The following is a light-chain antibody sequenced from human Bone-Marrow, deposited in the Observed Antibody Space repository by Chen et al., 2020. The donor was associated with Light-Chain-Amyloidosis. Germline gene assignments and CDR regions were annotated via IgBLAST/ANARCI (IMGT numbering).Light chain of an antibody. CDR3: QQYYSTPPYT. CDR1: QSVLYSSNNKTY. V-gene: IGKV4-1*01. Sequence: DIVMTQPPDSLAVSLGERATINCKSSQSVLYSSNNKTYLAWYQQKPGQPPKLLIYWASTRESGVPDRFSGSGSGTDFTLTISSLQAEDVAVYYCQQYYSTPPYTFGQGTKLEIK. CDR2: WAS. J-gene: IGKJ2*01.